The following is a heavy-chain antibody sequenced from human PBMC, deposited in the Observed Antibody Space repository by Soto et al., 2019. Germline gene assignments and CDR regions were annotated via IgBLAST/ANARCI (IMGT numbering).Heavy chain of an antibody. Sequence: GGSLRLSCAASGFTFSSYAMSWVRQAPGKGLEWVSAISGSGGSTYYADSVKGRFTISRDNSKNTLYLQMNSLRAEDTAVYYCARITMIVVVIQQYNWFDPWGQGTLVTVSS. CDR2: ISGSGGST. V-gene: IGHV3-23*01. D-gene: IGHD3-22*01. CDR3: ARITMIVVVIQQYNWFDP. CDR1: GFTFSSYA. J-gene: IGHJ5*02.